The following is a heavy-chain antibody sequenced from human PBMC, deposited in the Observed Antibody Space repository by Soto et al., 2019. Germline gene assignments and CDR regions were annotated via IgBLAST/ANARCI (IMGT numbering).Heavy chain of an antibody. Sequence: QVQLVQSGAEVKKPGSSVKVSCKASGGTFSSYTISWVRQAPGQGLEWMGRIIPILGIANYAQKFQGRVTITADKSTSKAYMELSSLRSEDTAVYYCARGAPLMVRGATSGMDVWGQGTTVTVSS. J-gene: IGHJ6*02. V-gene: IGHV1-69*02. D-gene: IGHD3-10*01. CDR2: IIPILGIA. CDR1: GGTFSSYT. CDR3: ARGAPLMVRGATSGMDV.